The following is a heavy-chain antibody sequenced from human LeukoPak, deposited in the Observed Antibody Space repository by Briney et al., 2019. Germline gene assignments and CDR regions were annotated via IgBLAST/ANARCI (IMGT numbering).Heavy chain of an antibody. Sequence: SETLSLTCTVSGGSISSYYWSWIRQPPGKGLEWIRYIYYSGSTNYNPSLKSRVTISVDTSKNQFSLKLSSVTAADTAVYYCARVVTPVNYYYYYGMDVWGQGTTVTVSS. CDR3: ARVVTPVNYYYYYGMDV. V-gene: IGHV4-59*01. J-gene: IGHJ6*02. D-gene: IGHD4-23*01. CDR1: GGSISSYY. CDR2: IYYSGST.